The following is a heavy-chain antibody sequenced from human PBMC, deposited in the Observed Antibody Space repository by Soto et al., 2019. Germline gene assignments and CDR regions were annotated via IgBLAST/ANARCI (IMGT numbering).Heavy chain of an antibody. J-gene: IGHJ4*02. CDR1: TASISSWS. CDR3: AGDYGSGSYRFDY. CDR2: IYYSGST. D-gene: IGHD3-10*01. Sequence: PSETLSLTCTVSTASISSWSLSWIRQPPGKGLEWIGYIYYSGSTTYNPSLKSRVTILLDTSKNQFSLRLTSVTAADTGVYYCAGDYGSGSYRFDYWGQGALVTVYS. V-gene: IGHV4-59*01.